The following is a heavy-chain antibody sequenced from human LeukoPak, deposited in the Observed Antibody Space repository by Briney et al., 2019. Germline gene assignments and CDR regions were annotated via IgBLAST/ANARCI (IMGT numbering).Heavy chain of an antibody. V-gene: IGHV3-23*01. Sequence: GGSLRLSCAASGFTFSSYAMSWVRQAPGKGLEWVSAISGSGGSTYYADTVKGRFTISRDNSKNTLYLQMNSLRAEDTAVYYCAKDIVGATTISYYFDYWGQGTLVTVSS. D-gene: IGHD1-26*01. J-gene: IGHJ4*02. CDR1: GFTFSSYA. CDR2: ISGSGGST. CDR3: AKDIVGATTISYYFDY.